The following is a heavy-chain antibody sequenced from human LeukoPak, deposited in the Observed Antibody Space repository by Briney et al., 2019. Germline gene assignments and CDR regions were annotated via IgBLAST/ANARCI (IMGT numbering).Heavy chain of an antibody. CDR3: AKGGNPFDAFDI. V-gene: IGHV3-23*01. D-gene: IGHD4-23*01. Sequence: GGSLRLSCAASGFTFSSYAMSWVRQAPGKGLEWVSAISGSGGSTYYADSVKGRFTISRDNSKNTLHLQMNSLRAEDTAVYYCAKGGNPFDAFDIWGQGTMVTVSS. CDR2: ISGSGGST. J-gene: IGHJ3*02. CDR1: GFTFSSYA.